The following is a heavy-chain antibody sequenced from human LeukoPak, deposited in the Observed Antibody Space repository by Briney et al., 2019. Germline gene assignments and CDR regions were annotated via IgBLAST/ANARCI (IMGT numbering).Heavy chain of an antibody. D-gene: IGHD3-10*01. Sequence: GGSLRLSCAASGFTFSNVWMNWVRQAPGKGLEWVGRIRSKTHGEAIDYAAPVRGRFTISRDDSKNTLYLQLNSLKTEDTAVYYCVTGVIIAVTGNDYWGQGSLVTVSS. CDR2: IRSKTHGEAI. J-gene: IGHJ4*02. V-gene: IGHV3-15*07. CDR3: VTGVIIAVTGNDY. CDR1: GFTFSNVW.